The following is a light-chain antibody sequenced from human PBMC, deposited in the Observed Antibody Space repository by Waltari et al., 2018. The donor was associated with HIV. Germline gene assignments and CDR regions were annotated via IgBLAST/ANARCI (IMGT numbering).Light chain of an antibody. CDR2: DIN. V-gene: IGLV2-23*02. CDR1: SSAVGGYNY. J-gene: IGLJ2*01. Sequence: QSALTQPASVSGSPGQSITISCTGTSSAVGGYNYVSWYQQHPGKAPKLMIYDINKRPSVVSNRFSGSKSGNTASLTISGVQAEDEADYYCCSHAGTTTLVFGGGTKLTVL. CDR3: CSHAGTTTLV.